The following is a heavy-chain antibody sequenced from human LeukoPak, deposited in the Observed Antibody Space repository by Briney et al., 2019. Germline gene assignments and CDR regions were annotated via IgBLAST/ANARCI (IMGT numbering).Heavy chain of an antibody. CDR1: GFTFSSHW. J-gene: IGHJ4*02. CDR3: VRSGSYFSK. V-gene: IGHV3-7*01. CDR2: INLDGNDK. Sequence: PGGSLRLSCAASGFTFSSHWMSWVRQAPGKGLEWVANINLDGNDKNYVDSVKGRFTIPRDNAKNSLYLQMNSLRAEDTAMYYCVRSGSYFSKWGQGTLVTVSS. D-gene: IGHD1-26*01.